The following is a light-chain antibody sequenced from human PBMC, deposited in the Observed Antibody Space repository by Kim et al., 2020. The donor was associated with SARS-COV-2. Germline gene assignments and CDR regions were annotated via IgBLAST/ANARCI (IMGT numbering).Light chain of an antibody. V-gene: IGKV3-15*01. CDR2: GAS. CDR3: QQYNNWPPPVT. CDR1: QSVSSN. J-gene: IGKJ1*01. Sequence: PGESATLSCRASQSVSSNLAWYQQKPGQAPRLLIYGASTRATGIPARFSGSGSGTEFTLTISSLQSEDFAVYYCQQYNNWPPPVTFGQGTKVDIK.